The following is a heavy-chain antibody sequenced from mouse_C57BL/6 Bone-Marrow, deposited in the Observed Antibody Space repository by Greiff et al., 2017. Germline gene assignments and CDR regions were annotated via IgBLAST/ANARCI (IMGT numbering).Heavy chain of an antibody. CDR2: IYPRSGNT. CDR3: ARQGLYYDYCY. J-gene: IGHJ2*01. CDR1: GYTFTSYG. D-gene: IGHD2-4*01. V-gene: IGHV1-81*01. Sequence: QVQLKQSGAELARPGASVKLSCKASGYTFTSYGISWVKQRTGQGLEWIGKIYPRSGNTYYNEKFKGKATLTADKSSSTAYMELRSLTSEDSAVYFCARQGLYYDYCYWGQGTTLTVSS.